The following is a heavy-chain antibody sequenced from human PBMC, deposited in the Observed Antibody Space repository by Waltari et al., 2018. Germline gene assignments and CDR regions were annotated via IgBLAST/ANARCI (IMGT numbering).Heavy chain of an antibody. D-gene: IGHD2-15*01. CDR2: INGDGITT. CDR3: TTNKDAYSGRGFDY. V-gene: IGHV3-74*01. J-gene: IGHJ4*02. CDR1: GFNFRNYW. Sequence: EVQLVESGGGLVQPGGSLRLSCAASGFNFRNYWMHWVRQAPGKGLVGVSRINGDGITTTYADSVKGRFTISRDNAKNTLFLQMSSLRGEDTAFYVCTTNKDAYSGRGFDYWGQGSLVTVSS.